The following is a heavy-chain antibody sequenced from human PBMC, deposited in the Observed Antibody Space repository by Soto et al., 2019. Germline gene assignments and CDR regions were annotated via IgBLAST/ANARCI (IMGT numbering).Heavy chain of an antibody. CDR1: GGSFSGYY. V-gene: IGHV4-34*01. Sequence: QVQLQQWGAGLLKPSETLSLTCAVYGGSFSGYYWSWIRQPPGKGLEWIGEINHSGSTNYNPSLKSRVTISVDTSKNQFSLKLSQVTAAVTAVYYCARGATVTTSGKYYYYMDVWGKGTTVTVSS. D-gene: IGHD4-4*01. CDR3: ARGATVTTSGKYYYYMDV. J-gene: IGHJ6*03. CDR2: INHSGST.